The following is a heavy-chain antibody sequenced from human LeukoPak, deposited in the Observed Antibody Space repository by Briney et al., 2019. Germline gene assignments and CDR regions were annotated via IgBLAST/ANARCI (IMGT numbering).Heavy chain of an antibody. V-gene: IGHV4-39*01. CDR3: VRQYGSGSYYYYYYMDV. CDR1: GGSISSSNYY. Sequence: SETLSLTCTVSGGSISSSNYYWGWVRQPPAKGLEWIGSIYYSGSTYYSPSLKSRVTISVDTSKNQFSLRLTSVTAADTAVYYCVRQYGSGSYYYYYYMDVWGKGTTVTVSS. CDR2: IYYSGST. D-gene: IGHD3-10*01. J-gene: IGHJ6*03.